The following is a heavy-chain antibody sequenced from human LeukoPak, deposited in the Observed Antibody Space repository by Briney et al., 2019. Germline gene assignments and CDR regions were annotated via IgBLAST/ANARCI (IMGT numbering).Heavy chain of an antibody. D-gene: IGHD3-22*01. CDR1: GFTFSSYE. CDR2: ISSSGSTI. Sequence: AGGSLRLSCAASGFTFSSYEMNWVRQAPGKGLEWVSYISSSGSTIYYADSVKGRFTISRDNAKNSLYLRMNSLRAEDTAVYYCARDSAYYYDSSGYDYWGQGTLVAVSS. CDR3: ARDSAYYYDSSGYDY. V-gene: IGHV3-48*03. J-gene: IGHJ4*02.